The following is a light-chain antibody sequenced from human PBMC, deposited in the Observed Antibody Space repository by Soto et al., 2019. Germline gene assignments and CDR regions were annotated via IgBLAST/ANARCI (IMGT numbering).Light chain of an antibody. V-gene: IGKV3-11*01. CDR1: QSVNNY. Sequence: EVVLTQSPATLSLSPGERATLSCRASQSVNNYLAWYQHRPGQAPRLLIYDSSNRATGIPARFSGSGSGTDFTLTISSLEPEDFAVYYCQQRADWPTFGGGTKVESK. J-gene: IGKJ4*01. CDR3: QQRADWPT. CDR2: DSS.